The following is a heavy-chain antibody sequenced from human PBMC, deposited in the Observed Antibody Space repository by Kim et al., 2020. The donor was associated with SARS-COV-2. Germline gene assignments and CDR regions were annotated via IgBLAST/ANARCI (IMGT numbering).Heavy chain of an antibody. CDR1: GFTFSSYA. J-gene: IGHJ4*01. CDR3: AKDSGYYDSSGYYDY. Sequence: GGSLRLSCAASGFTFSSYAMSWVRQAPGKGLEWVSAISGSGGSTYYADSVKGRFTISRDNSKNTLYLQMNSLRAEDTAVYYCAKDSGYYDSSGYYDYWGQGTLVTVSS. CDR2: ISGSGGST. V-gene: IGHV3-23*01. D-gene: IGHD3-22*01.